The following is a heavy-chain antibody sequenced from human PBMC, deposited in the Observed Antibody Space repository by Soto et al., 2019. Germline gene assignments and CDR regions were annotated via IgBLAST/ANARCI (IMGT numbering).Heavy chain of an antibody. V-gene: IGHV3-30-3*01. CDR1: GFTFSSYA. Sequence: GGSLRLSCAASGFTFSSYAMHWVRQAPGKGLEWVAVISYDGSNKYYADSVKGRFTISRDNSKNTLYLQMNSLRAEDTAVYYCARDGPPAAGAFDIWGQGTMVTVSS. CDR3: ARDGPPAAGAFDI. D-gene: IGHD6-19*01. CDR2: ISYDGSNK. J-gene: IGHJ3*02.